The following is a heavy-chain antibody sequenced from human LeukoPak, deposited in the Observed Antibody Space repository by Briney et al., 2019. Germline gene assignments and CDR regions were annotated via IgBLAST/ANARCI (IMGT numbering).Heavy chain of an antibody. V-gene: IGHV4-34*01. CDR3: ARGQATMVRGVGRPYYFDY. Sequence: SETLSLTCAVYGGSFSGYYWSWIRQPPGKGLEWIGEINHSGSTNYNPSPKSRVTISVDTSKNQFSLKLSSVTAADTAVYYCARGQATMVRGVGRPYYFDYWGQGTLVTVSS. CDR2: INHSGST. CDR1: GGSFSGYY. J-gene: IGHJ4*02. D-gene: IGHD3-10*01.